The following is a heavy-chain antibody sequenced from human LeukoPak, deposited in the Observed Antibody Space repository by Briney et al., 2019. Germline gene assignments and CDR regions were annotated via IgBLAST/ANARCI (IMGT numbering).Heavy chain of an antibody. V-gene: IGHV3-66*01. CDR1: GLTVSSNY. Sequence: GGSLRLSCAASGLTVSSNYMSWVRQAPGKGLEWVSVIYSGGNTYYADSVKGRFTISRDNSKNTLYLQMNSLRAEDTAVYYCARGSYYGSGSYYNGDFGFDPWGQGTLVTVSS. CDR3: ARGSYYGSGSYYNGDFGFDP. CDR2: IYSGGNT. D-gene: IGHD3-10*01. J-gene: IGHJ5*02.